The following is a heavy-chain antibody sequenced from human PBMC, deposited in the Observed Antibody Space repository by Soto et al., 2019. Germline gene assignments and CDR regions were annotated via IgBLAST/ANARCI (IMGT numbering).Heavy chain of an antibody. V-gene: IGHV3-33*01. CDR1: GFTFSSSG. D-gene: IGHD4-17*01. J-gene: IGHJ3*02. Sequence: GGSLRLSCAASGFTFSSSGMHWVRPAPGKGLEWVAVIWYDGSNKYYADSVKGRFTISRDNSKNTLYLQMNSLRAEDTAVYYCARGSWTTTFAFDIWGQGTMVTVSS. CDR3: ARGSWTTTFAFDI. CDR2: IWYDGSNK.